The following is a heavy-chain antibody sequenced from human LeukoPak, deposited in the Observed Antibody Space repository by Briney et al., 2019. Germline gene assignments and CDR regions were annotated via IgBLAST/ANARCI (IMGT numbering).Heavy chain of an antibody. D-gene: IGHD3-10*01. J-gene: IGHJ4*02. CDR1: GFTFSSYA. V-gene: IGHV3-23*01. CDR2: ISGSGGST. CDR3: AKLSYGSGSAYFDY. Sequence: KPGGSLRLSCAASGFTFSSYAMSWVRQAPGKGLEWVSAISGSGGSTYYADSVKGRFTISRENSKNTLYLQMNSLGAEDTAVYYCAKLSYGSGSAYFDYWGQGTLVTVSS.